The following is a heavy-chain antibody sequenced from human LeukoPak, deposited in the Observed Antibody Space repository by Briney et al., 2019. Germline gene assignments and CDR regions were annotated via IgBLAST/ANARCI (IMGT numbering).Heavy chain of an antibody. CDR1: GGSVSSYY. D-gene: IGHD3-3*01. Sequence: SETLSLTCTVSGGSVSSYYWNWVRPPPGKGLEWIGYIYYSGSSNYNPSLKSRVTISVDTSKNQFSLKLSSVTAADTAMYYCARDLARGRSGLDYWGQGTLVTVSS. V-gene: IGHV4-59*02. CDR3: ARDLARGRSGLDY. CDR2: IYYSGSS. J-gene: IGHJ4*02.